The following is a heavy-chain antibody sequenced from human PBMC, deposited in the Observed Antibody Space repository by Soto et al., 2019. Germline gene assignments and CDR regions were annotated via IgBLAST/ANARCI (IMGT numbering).Heavy chain of an antibody. J-gene: IGHJ4*02. CDR1: GGSISSGGYS. D-gene: IGHD2-15*01. CDR2: IYHSGST. CDR3: ARGQVVAAQH. Sequence: QLQLQESGSGLVKPSQTLSLTCAVSGGSISSGGYSWSWIRQAPGKGLEWIGYIYHSGSTYYNPSLKRRVPISVDRSKNQFSLKLSSVAAADTAVYYCARGQVVAAQHWGQGTLVTVSS. V-gene: IGHV4-30-2*01.